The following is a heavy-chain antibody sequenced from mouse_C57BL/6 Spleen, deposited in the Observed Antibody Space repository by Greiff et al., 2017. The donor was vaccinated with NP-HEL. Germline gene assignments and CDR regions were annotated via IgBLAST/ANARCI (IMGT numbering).Heavy chain of an antibody. CDR1: GFTFSDYG. D-gene: IGHD1-1*01. CDR2: ISSGSSTI. CDR3: ARHYGSRYYAMDY. Sequence: EVKLMESGGGLVKPGGSLKLSCAASGFTFSDYGMHWVRQAPEKGLEWVAYISSGSSTIYYADTVKGRFTISRDNAKNTLFLQMTSLRSEDTAMYYCARHYGSRYYAMDYWGQGTSVTVSS. J-gene: IGHJ4*01. V-gene: IGHV5-17*01.